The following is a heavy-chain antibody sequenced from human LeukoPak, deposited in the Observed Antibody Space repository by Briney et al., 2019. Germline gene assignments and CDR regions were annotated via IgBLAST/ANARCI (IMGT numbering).Heavy chain of an antibody. CDR2: ISAYNGNT. D-gene: IGHD3-10*01. CDR1: GYTVTIYG. CDR3: ARGYGSGSYYKDY. V-gene: IGHV1-18*01. J-gene: IGHJ4*02. Sequence: VAAVKVSCKASGYTVTIYGISWVRQAPGHGLEWMGWISAYNGNTNYAQKLQGRVTMTTDTSTSTAYMELRSLRSDDTAVYYCARGYGSGSYYKDYWGQGTLVTVSS.